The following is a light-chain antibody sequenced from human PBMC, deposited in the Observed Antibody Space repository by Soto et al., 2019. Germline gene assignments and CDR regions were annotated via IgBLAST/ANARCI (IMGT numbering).Light chain of an antibody. CDR1: QSISSW. CDR3: QQYPGT. Sequence: DIQMTQSPSTLPASVGDRVTITCRASQSISSWLAWYQQKPGKAAKLLIYDASSLESGVPSRFSGSGSGTAFTLAFSSLQPDDCATYYRQQYPGTFGQGTKVEIK. J-gene: IGKJ1*01. CDR2: DAS. V-gene: IGKV1-5*01.